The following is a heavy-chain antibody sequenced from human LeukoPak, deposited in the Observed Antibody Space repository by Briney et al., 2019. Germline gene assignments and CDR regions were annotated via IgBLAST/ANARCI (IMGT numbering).Heavy chain of an antibody. D-gene: IGHD3-10*01. CDR1: GFTFSSYD. V-gene: IGHV3-30*18. CDR3: AKGHMVGSRSVHRMDV. J-gene: IGHJ6*04. Sequence: TGGSLRLPCAASGFTFSSYDMHGLRQAPGKGLEWVAVITYDGSNKYYADSVKGRFTISRDNSKNTLYLQMNSLRAEGTAVYYCAKGHMVGSRSVHRMDVWGKGTTVTVST. CDR2: ITYDGSNK.